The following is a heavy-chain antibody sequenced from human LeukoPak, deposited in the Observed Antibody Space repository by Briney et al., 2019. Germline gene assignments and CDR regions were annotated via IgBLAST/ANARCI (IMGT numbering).Heavy chain of an antibody. CDR3: ATSMAGFNWFDP. Sequence: PGGSLRLSCAASGFTFSSYGMHWVRQAPGKGLEWVAVISYDGSNKYFADSVKGRFTISRDNAKNTLYLQMSSLRAEDTAVYYCATSMAGFNWFDPWGQGTLVTVSS. J-gene: IGHJ5*02. CDR2: ISYDGSNK. CDR1: GFTFSSYG. V-gene: IGHV3-30*03. D-gene: IGHD6-19*01.